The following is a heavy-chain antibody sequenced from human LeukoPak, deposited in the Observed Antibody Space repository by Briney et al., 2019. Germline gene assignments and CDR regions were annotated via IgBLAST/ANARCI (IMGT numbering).Heavy chain of an antibody. J-gene: IGHJ6*03. CDR3: ARGAVAGPNWYDCYMDV. D-gene: IGHD6-19*01. CDR1: GYTFTSYY. CDR2: INPSGGST. Sequence: ASVKVSCKASGYTFTSYYMHWVRQAPGQGLEWMGIINPSGGSTSYAQKFQGRVTMTRDTSTSTVYMELSSLRSEDTAVYYCARGAVAGPNWYDCYMDVWGKGTTVTVSS. V-gene: IGHV1-46*01.